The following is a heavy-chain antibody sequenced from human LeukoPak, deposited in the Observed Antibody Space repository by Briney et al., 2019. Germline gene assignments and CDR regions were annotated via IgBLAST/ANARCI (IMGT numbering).Heavy chain of an antibody. CDR2: ISSSGSTI. Sequence: GGSLRLSCAASGFTFSDYYMSWIRQAPGKGLECDSYISSSGSTIYYADSVKGRFTISRDNAKNSLYLQMNSLRAEDTAVYYCASGGGNGLASGVYFDYWGQGTLVTVSS. D-gene: IGHD2-15*01. CDR1: GFTFSDYY. J-gene: IGHJ4*02. V-gene: IGHV3-11*01. CDR3: ASGGGNGLASGVYFDY.